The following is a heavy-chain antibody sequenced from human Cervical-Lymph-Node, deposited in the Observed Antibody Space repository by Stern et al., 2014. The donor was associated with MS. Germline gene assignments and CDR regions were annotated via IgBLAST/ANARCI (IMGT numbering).Heavy chain of an antibody. CDR3: ARDPHIAVAGTGGGFDP. D-gene: IGHD6-19*01. J-gene: IGHJ5*02. Sequence: QDQLVQSGAEVKKPGASVKVSCKASGYTFTSYGISWVRQAPGQGLEWMGWICGYNDDTNYVEKFQGRVTMTRDTSTSTAYLELRSLRSDDTAVYYCARDPHIAVAGTGGGFDPWGQGTLVTVSS. CDR2: ICGYNDDT. V-gene: IGHV1-18*01. CDR1: GYTFTSYG.